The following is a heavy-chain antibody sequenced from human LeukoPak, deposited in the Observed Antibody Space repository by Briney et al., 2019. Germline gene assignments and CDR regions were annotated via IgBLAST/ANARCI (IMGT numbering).Heavy chain of an antibody. CDR2: IPYDGSSA. V-gene: IGHV3-30*12. CDR1: RFTFSSYG. J-gene: IGHJ3*02. Sequence: GGSLRLSCAASRFTFSSYGMHWVRQAPGKGLEWVAFIPYDGSSADYADSVKGRFTISRDNAKNSLYLQMNSLRAEDTAVYYCARDYDQAFDIWGQGTMVTVSS. D-gene: IGHD3-22*01. CDR3: ARDYDQAFDI.